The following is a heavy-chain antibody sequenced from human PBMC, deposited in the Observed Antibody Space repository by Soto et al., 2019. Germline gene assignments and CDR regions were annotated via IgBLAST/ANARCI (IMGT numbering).Heavy chain of an antibody. CDR3: TFGDNSFDY. Sequence: QVQLVESGGGVVQPGRSLRVSCAASGFTFSDYGIYWVRQAPGKGLEWVALISYDGNNREYEDSVKGRFTISRDNSKNTLYLQMNSLRVEDTAVYYCTFGDNSFDYWGQGTLVTVSS. J-gene: IGHJ4*02. CDR1: GFTFSDYG. CDR2: ISYDGNNR. D-gene: IGHD1-20*01. V-gene: IGHV3-30*03.